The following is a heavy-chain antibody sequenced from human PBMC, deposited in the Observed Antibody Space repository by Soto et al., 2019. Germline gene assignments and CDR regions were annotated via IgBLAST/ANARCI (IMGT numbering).Heavy chain of an antibody. Sequence: SETLSLTCTVSGGSISSYQWSWIRQTGGKGLEWIGRIDASGSTNYNPSPKSRVIMSVDTSKNPFSLKVMSVTAADTAVYYCARDLTYDFWSERDKHFDHWAQGTLVPVSP. CDR1: GGSISSYQ. CDR3: ARDLTYDFWSERDKHFDH. D-gene: IGHD3-3*01. CDR2: IDASGST. J-gene: IGHJ5*02. V-gene: IGHV4-4*07.